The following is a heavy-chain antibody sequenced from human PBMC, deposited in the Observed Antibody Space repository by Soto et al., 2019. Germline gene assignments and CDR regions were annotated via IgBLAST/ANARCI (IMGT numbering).Heavy chain of an antibody. CDR2: IYSGGRT. D-gene: IGHD6-19*01. CDR1: GFTVSSTY. CDR3: ARDLAVAGPFDY. Sequence: PGGSLRLSCAASGFTVSSTYMSWVRQAPGKGLEWVSVIYSGGRTNYADSVKGRFTISRDNSKNTLYLQMNSLRVDDTAVYYCARDLAVAGPFDYWGQGTLVTVSS. J-gene: IGHJ4*02. V-gene: IGHV3-66*01.